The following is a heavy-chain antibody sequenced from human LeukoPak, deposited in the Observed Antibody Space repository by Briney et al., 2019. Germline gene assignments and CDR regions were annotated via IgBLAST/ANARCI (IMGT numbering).Heavy chain of an antibody. CDR2: IRSKAYGGTT. J-gene: IGHJ4*02. V-gene: IGHV3-49*04. CDR1: GFTFSSYE. CDR3: TRDRRLELDY. D-gene: IGHD1-1*01. Sequence: GGSLRLSCAASGFTFSSYEMNWVRQAPGKGLEWVGFIRSKAYGGTTEYAASVKGRFTISRDDSKSIAYLQMNSLKTEDTAVYYCTRDRRLELDYWGQGTLVTVSS.